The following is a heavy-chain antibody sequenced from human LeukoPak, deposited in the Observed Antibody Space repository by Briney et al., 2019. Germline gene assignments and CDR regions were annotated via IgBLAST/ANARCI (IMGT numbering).Heavy chain of an antibody. CDR1: GGSISSGSYY. V-gene: IGHV4-39*07. CDR3: AREEDCTNGVCYFFDY. D-gene: IGHD2-8*01. J-gene: IGHJ4*02. CDR2: INHSGST. Sequence: SETLSLTCTVSGGSISSGSYYWSWIRQPPGKGLEWIGEINHSGSTNYNPSLKSRVTISVDTSKNQFSLKLSSVTAADTAVYYCAREEDCTNGVCYFFDYWGQGTLVTVSS.